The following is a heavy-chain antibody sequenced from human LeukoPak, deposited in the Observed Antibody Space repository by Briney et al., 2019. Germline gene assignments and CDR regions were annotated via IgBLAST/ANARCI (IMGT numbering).Heavy chain of an antibody. CDR2: IKSKSDGGKI. J-gene: IGHJ6*03. V-gene: IGHV3-15*01. CDR3: ATARDDSFSYYYYFMDV. D-gene: IGHD3-9*01. Sequence: GGSLRLSCEASGFSFSNVWMNWVRQAPGKGLEWVGRIKSKSDGGKIDYAAPVQGRFTISRDDAKNMLFLQMNNLKIEDSAMYYCATARDDSFSYYYYFMDVWGKGTTVTVSS. CDR1: GFSFSNVW.